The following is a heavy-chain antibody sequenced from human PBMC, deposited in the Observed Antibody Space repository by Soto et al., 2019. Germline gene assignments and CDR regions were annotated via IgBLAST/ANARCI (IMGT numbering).Heavy chain of an antibody. Sequence: PGGSLRLSCAASGFTFRSYWMTWVRQAPGKGLEWVSNIKEDGSEKYYVDSVKGRFTISRDNAKNSLYLQMNSLRTEDTAVYYCARGGYFDILTGHYTRRFYFDYWGQGTLVTVSS. CDR1: GFTFRSYW. CDR2: IKEDGSEK. V-gene: IGHV3-7*05. CDR3: ARGGYFDILTGHYTRRFYFDY. D-gene: IGHD3-9*01. J-gene: IGHJ4*02.